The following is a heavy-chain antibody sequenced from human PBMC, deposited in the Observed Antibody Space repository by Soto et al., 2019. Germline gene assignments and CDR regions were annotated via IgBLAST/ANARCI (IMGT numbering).Heavy chain of an antibody. CDR3: ARGPEGRGYSSSWPKNNWFDP. V-gene: IGHV1-8*01. D-gene: IGHD6-13*01. CDR1: GYTFTSYD. Sequence: ASVKVSCKASGYTFTSYDINWVRQATGQGLEWMGWMSPNSGNTGYAQKFQGRVTMTRNTSISTAYMELSSLRSEDTAVYYCARGPEGRGYSSSWPKNNWFDPWGQGTLVTVSS. J-gene: IGHJ5*02. CDR2: MSPNSGNT.